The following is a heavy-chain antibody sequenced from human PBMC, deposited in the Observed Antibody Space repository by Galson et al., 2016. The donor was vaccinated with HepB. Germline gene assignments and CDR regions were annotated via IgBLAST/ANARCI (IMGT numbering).Heavy chain of an antibody. J-gene: IGHJ4*02. CDR2: VSGHGGTI. D-gene: IGHD5-24*01. Sequence: SLRLSCAASGFTFTDHAMSWVRLVPGKGLEWVAVVSGHGGTIYYSDSVKGRFTISRDNSKNTLYLQMNSLRAEDTATYYCAKEMRWLKLGLDYWGQGTRVTVSS. CDR3: AKEMRWLKLGLDY. V-gene: IGHV3-23*01. CDR1: GFTFTDHA.